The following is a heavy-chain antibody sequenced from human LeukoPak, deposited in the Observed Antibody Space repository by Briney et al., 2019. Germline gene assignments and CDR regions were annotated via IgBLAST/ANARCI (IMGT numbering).Heavy chain of an antibody. J-gene: IGHJ4*02. Sequence: LSLTCTVSGGSISSDYWSWIRQPPGKGLEWVSYISSSGSTIYYADSVKGRFTISRDNAKNSLYLQMNSLRAEDTAVYYCARAPYDGSGRPYFDYWGQGTLVTVSS. CDR1: GGSISSDY. CDR2: ISSSGSTI. D-gene: IGHD3-22*01. CDR3: ARAPYDGSGRPYFDY. V-gene: IGHV3-11*04.